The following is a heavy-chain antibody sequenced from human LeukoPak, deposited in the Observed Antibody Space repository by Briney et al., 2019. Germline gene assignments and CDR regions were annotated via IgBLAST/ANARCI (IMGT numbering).Heavy chain of an antibody. D-gene: IGHD6-13*01. V-gene: IGHV3-7*01. Sequence: GGSLRLSCAASGFTFSSYWMSWVRQAPGKGLEWVANIKQDGSEKYYVDSVKSRFTISRDNAKNSLYLQMNSLRAEDTAVYYCARAQAAAGMDYYYYYYYMDVWGKGTTVTVSS. CDR2: IKQDGSEK. CDR1: GFTFSSYW. CDR3: ARAQAAAGMDYYYYYYYMDV. J-gene: IGHJ6*03.